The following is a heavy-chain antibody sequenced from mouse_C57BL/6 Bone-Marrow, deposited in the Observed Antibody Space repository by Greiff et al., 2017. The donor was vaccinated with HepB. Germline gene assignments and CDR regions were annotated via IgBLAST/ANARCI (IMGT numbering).Heavy chain of an antibody. J-gene: IGHJ3*01. D-gene: IGHD1-1*01. Sequence: QVQLQQPGAELVKPGASVKLSCKASGYTFTSYWMHWVKQRPGQGLEWIGMIHPNSGSTNYNEKFKSKATLTVDKSSSTAYMQLSSLTSEDSAVYYCACYGSGYGFAYWGQGTLVTVSA. V-gene: IGHV1-64*01. CDR2: IHPNSGST. CDR1: GYTFTSYW. CDR3: ACYGSGYGFAY.